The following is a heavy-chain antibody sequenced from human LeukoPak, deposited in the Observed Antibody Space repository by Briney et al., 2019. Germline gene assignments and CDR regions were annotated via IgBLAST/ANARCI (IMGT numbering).Heavy chain of an antibody. CDR3: ARGRGIAAAGIGPI. Sequence: VASVKVSCKASGYTFTGYYMHWVRQAPGQGLEWMGWINPNSGGTNYAQKFQGRVTMTRDTSISTAYMELSGLRSDDTAVYYCARGRGIAAAGIGPIWGQGTMVTVSS. CDR1: GYTFTGYY. D-gene: IGHD6-13*01. V-gene: IGHV1-2*02. J-gene: IGHJ3*02. CDR2: INPNSGGT.